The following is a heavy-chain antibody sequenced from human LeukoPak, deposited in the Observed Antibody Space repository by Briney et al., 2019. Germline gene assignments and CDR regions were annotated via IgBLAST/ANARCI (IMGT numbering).Heavy chain of an antibody. Sequence: ASVKVSCKASGYTFTSYDMNWVRQATGQGLEWMGWMNPNSGDTGYVQKFQGRVTMTRSTSISTAYMELSSLRSEDTAIYCCARGGFGSGSHFDYWGQGTLVTVSS. J-gene: IGHJ4*02. CDR2: MNPNSGDT. D-gene: IGHD3-10*01. CDR1: GYTFTSYD. V-gene: IGHV1-8*01. CDR3: ARGGFGSGSHFDY.